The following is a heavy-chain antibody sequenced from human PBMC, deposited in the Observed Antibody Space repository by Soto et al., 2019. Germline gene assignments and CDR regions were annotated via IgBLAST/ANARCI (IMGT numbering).Heavy chain of an antibody. CDR1: GYTFISYG. J-gene: IGHJ6*02. CDR3: TRVSYLVRGFNHIPYGMDV. Sequence: VQVVQSGTEVKKPGASVKVSCKTSGYTFISYGISWVRQAPGQGLEWLGGISGYTGNTDYAQKFQDRVTITTDTSTTTAYMELRRLRSDDTAVYYCTRVSYLVRGFNHIPYGMDVWGQGTTVTVSS. V-gene: IGHV1-18*01. CDR2: ISGYTGNT. D-gene: IGHD3-10*01.